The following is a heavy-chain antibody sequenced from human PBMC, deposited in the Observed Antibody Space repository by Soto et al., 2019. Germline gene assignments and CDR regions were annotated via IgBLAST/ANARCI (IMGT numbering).Heavy chain of an antibody. J-gene: IGHJ4*02. CDR1: GGSICSGDYY. V-gene: IGHV4-30-4*01. CDR2: IYYSGST. Sequence: PSETLSLSCTVSGGSICSGDYYWSWIRQPPGKGLEWIGYIYYSGSTYYNPSLKSRVLISVDKSQNQFFLKLTSVTAADTAVYFCARGERQQQRDSWGQGTLVTVSS. D-gene: IGHD6-13*01. CDR3: ARGERQQQRDS.